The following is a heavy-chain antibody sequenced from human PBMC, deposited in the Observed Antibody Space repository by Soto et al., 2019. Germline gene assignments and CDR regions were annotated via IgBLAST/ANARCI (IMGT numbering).Heavy chain of an antibody. J-gene: IGHJ4*02. D-gene: IGHD6-6*01. CDR1: GFTFSSYA. CDR2: ISGSGAST. CDR3: AKDGGIAPRLFDN. Sequence: EVQLLESGGGLVQPGGSLRLSCAASGFTFSSYAMSWVRQAPGKGLEWVSAISGSGASTHYAHSVKGRFTISKDNSKNTLYAQMISPRAEDTAIYYCAKDGGIAPRLFDNWGLGALVTLSS. V-gene: IGHV3-23*01.